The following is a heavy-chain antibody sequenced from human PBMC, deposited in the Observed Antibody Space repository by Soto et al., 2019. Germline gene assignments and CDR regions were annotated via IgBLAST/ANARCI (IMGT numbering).Heavy chain of an antibody. CDR3: ARMGLHLGELSRNWFDP. J-gene: IGHJ5*02. V-gene: IGHV4-31*03. Sequence: QVQLQESGPGLVKPSQTLSLTCTLSGGSISSGDYYWSWIRHPPGKGLEWIGNIYYSGRTNYNPSLKSRLNISLDTSNNHFFRKLTSVTAADTAVYYCARMGLHLGELSRNWFDPWGPGTLVTVSS. CDR2: IYYSGRT. D-gene: IGHD3-16*02. CDR1: GGSISSGDYY.